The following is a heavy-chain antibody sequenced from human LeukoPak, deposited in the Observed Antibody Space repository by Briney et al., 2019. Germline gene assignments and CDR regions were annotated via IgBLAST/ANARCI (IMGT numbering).Heavy chain of an antibody. V-gene: IGHV3-7*05. D-gene: IGHD6-13*01. CDR1: GFTFSSYW. CDR3: AKDGAAAGTGY. CDR2: IKQDGSEK. Sequence: GGSLRLSCAASGFTFSSYWMSWVRQAPGKGLEWVANIKQDGSEKYYVDSVKGRFTISRDNSKNTLYLQMNSLRAEDTAVYYCAKDGAAAGTGYWGQGTLVTVSS. J-gene: IGHJ4*02.